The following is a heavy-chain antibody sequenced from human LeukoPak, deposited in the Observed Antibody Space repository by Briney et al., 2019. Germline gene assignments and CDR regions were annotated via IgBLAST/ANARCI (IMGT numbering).Heavy chain of an antibody. CDR3: ARVSQYFTAEPY. J-gene: IGHJ4*02. D-gene: IGHD6-13*01. CDR1: GYTFTSYD. V-gene: IGHV1-8*01. CDR2: MNPNSGNT. Sequence: ASVKVSCKASGYTFTSYDINWVRQATGQGLEWMGWMNPNSGNTGFAQKFKGRLTMTRNTSINTAYMELSSLRSEDTAVYYCARVSQYFTAEPYWGQGTLVTVSS.